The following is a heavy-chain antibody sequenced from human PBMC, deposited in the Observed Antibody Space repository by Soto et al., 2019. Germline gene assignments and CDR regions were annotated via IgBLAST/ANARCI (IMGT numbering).Heavy chain of an antibody. J-gene: IGHJ4*02. CDR3: SRVIAMGQEFDY. Sequence: SETLSLTCAVSGGSISSGGYSWSWIRQPPGKGLEWIGYIYHSGSTYYNPSLKSRVTISVDRSKNQFSLKLSSVTAADTAVYYCSRVIAMGQEFDYWGRGTLVTVSS. CDR1: GGSISSGGYS. CDR2: IYHSGST. V-gene: IGHV4-30-2*01. D-gene: IGHD5-18*01.